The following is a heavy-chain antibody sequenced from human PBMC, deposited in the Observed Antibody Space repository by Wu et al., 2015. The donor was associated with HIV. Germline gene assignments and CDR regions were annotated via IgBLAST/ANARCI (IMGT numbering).Heavy chain of an antibody. J-gene: IGHJ4*02. CDR3: AREYRYYYGSGERGAYDY. V-gene: IGHV1-2*02. CDR2: INPNSGGT. D-gene: IGHD3-10*01. CDR1: GYTFTGYY. Sequence: QVQLVQSGAEVKKPGASVEVSCKASGYTFTGYYMHWVRQAPGQGLEWMGWINPNSGGTNYAQKFQGRVTITRDTSISTAYMELSRLRSDDTAVYYCAREYRYYYGSGERGAYDYWGQGTLVTVSS.